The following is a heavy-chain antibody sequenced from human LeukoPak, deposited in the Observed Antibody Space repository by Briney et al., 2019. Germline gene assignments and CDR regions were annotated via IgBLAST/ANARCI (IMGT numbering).Heavy chain of an antibody. CDR3: ARDPGPDYGGYNYYYYMDI. CDR2: IYTSGST. J-gene: IGHJ6*03. CDR1: GGSISSGSYY. V-gene: IGHV4-61*02. Sequence: SETLSLTCTVSGGSISSGSYYWSWIRQPAGKGLEWIGRIYTSGSTNYNPSLKSRVTISVDTSKNQFSLKLSSVTAADTAVYYCARDPGPDYGGYNYYYYMDIWGKGTTVIVSS. D-gene: IGHD4-23*01.